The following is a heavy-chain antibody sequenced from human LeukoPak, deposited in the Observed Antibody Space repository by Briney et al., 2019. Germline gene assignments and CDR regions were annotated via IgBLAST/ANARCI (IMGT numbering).Heavy chain of an antibody. Sequence: GGSLRLSCAASGLTFSSYAMSWVRQAPGKGLEWVSAISGSRGSTYYADSVKGRFTISRDNSKNTLYLQMNSLRAEDTAVYYCARVDPSSSWYNAFDIWGQGTMVTVSS. CDR3: ARVDPSSSWYNAFDI. J-gene: IGHJ3*02. CDR2: ISGSRGST. V-gene: IGHV3-23*01. D-gene: IGHD6-13*01. CDR1: GLTFSSYA.